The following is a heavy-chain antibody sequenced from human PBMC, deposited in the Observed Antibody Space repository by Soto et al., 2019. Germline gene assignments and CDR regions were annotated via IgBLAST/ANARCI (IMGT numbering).Heavy chain of an antibody. V-gene: IGHV1-2*02. J-gene: IGHJ6*02. CDR2: INPNSGGT. CDR3: DV. Sequence: ASVKVSCKASGYTFSGYYIHWLRQAPGQGLEWMGWINPNSGGTNYAQKFQGRVTVTRDTPTSTAYMELSRLTSNYYYYYGMDVWGQGTTVTVSS. CDR1: GYTFSGYY.